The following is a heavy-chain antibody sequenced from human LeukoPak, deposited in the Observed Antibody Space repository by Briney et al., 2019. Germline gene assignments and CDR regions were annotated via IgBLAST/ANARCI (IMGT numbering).Heavy chain of an antibody. CDR2: ISYDGSNK. Sequence: GGSLRLSCAASGFTFSSYAMHWVRQAPGKGLEWVAVISYDGSNKYCADSVKGRFTISRDNSKNTLYLQMNSLRAEDTAVYYCAREHVWELAYFDYWGQGTLVTVSS. CDR1: GFTFSSYA. V-gene: IGHV3-30-3*01. CDR3: AREHVWELAYFDY. D-gene: IGHD3-10*01. J-gene: IGHJ4*02.